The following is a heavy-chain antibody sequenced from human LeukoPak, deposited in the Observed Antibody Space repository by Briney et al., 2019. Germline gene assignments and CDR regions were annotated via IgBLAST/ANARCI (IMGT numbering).Heavy chain of an antibody. Sequence: SETLSLTCTVSGGSINSYYWSWIRQPPGKGLEWIGYIYYSGSTNYNPSLKSRVTISVDTSKNQFSLRLSSVTAADAAVYYCARVTGYMTEDYFDYWGQGTLITVSS. CDR3: ARVTGYMTEDYFDY. D-gene: IGHD6-13*01. CDR1: GGSINSYY. CDR2: IYYSGST. V-gene: IGHV4-59*01. J-gene: IGHJ4*02.